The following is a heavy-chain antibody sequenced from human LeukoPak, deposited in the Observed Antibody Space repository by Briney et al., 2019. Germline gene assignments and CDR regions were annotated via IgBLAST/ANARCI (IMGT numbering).Heavy chain of an antibody. CDR1: GFTFSSYW. CDR2: IKQDGSER. J-gene: IGHJ6*03. D-gene: IGHD3-10*01. CDR3: AREKETLLSITMVRGLIRRHSYMDV. Sequence: GGSLRLSCAASGFTFSSYWMSWVRQAPGKGLEWVANIKQDGSERYYVDSVKGRFTISRDDAKNSLYLQMNSLRAEDTAVYYCAREKETLLSITMVRGLIRRHSYMDVWGKGTTVTISS. V-gene: IGHV3-7*01.